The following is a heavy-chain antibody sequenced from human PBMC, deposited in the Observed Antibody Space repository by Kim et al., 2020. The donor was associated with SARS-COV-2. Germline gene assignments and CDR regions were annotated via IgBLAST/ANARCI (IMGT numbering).Heavy chain of an antibody. D-gene: IGHD3-16*02. CDR2: IKSKTDGGTT. CDR3: TTDRIYDYVWGSYRPCEN. J-gene: IGHJ4*02. CDR1: GFTFSNAW. Sequence: GGSLRLSCAASGFTFSNAWMSWVRQAPGKGLEWVGRIKSKTDGGTTDYAAPVKGRFTISRDDSKNTLYLQMNRLKTEDTAVYYCTTDRIYDYVWGSYRPCENWGQGTLVTASS. V-gene: IGHV3-15*01.